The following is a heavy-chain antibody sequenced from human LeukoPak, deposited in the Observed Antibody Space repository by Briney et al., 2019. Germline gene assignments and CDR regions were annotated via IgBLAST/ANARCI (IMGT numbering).Heavy chain of an antibody. J-gene: IGHJ4*02. CDR1: GGSFSGYY. CDR2: IYTSGST. Sequence: SETLSLTCAVYGGSFSGYYWSWIRQPAGKGLEWIGHIYTSGSTNYNPSLKSRITISVDTSKNQFSLKLSSVTAADTAVYYCARLPDYYSRHGAPGWGQGTLVTVSS. V-gene: IGHV4-59*10. CDR3: ARLPDYYSRHGAPG. D-gene: IGHD3-10*01.